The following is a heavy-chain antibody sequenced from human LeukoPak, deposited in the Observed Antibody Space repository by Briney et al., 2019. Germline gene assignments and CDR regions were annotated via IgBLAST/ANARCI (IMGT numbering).Heavy chain of an antibody. J-gene: IGHJ3*02. V-gene: IGHV3-7*01. D-gene: IGHD3-9*01. Sequence: GGSLRPSCAASGFTFSSYWMSWVRQAPGKGLEWVAHIKQEGSEEYYVDSVKGRFTISRDNAKNSLYLQMNSLRAENTAVYYCARKQYYDILTVPGMADAFDIWGQGTMVTVSS. CDR3: ARKQYYDILTVPGMADAFDI. CDR2: IKQEGSEE. CDR1: GFTFSSYW.